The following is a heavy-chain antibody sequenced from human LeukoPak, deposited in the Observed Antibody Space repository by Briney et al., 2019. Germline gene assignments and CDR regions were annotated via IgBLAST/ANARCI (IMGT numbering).Heavy chain of an antibody. V-gene: IGHV3-7*04. Sequence: GGSLRLSCAASGFTFSSYWMSWVRQAPGKGLEWVANIKQDGSEKYYVDSVKGRFTISRDNAKNSLYLQMNSLRAEDTAVYYCARVGLEWLLSLYYFDYWGQGTLVTVSS. J-gene: IGHJ4*02. D-gene: IGHD3-3*01. CDR1: GFTFSSYW. CDR3: ARVGLEWLLSLYYFDY. CDR2: IKQDGSEK.